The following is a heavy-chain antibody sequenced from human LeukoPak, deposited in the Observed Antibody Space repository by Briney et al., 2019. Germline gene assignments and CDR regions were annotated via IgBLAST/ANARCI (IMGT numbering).Heavy chain of an antibody. CDR2: ISWDGGTT. CDR1: GFTFDDYA. Sequence: GGSLRLSRAASGFTFDDYAMHWVRQAPGKGLEWVSLISWDGGTTYYADSVKGRFTISRDNSKNSPYLQMNSLRPEDTAFYYCAKGPHYYDSSGYYLDDYWGQGTLVSVSS. CDR3: AKGPHYYDSSGYYLDDY. J-gene: IGHJ4*02. D-gene: IGHD3-22*01. V-gene: IGHV3-43D*03.